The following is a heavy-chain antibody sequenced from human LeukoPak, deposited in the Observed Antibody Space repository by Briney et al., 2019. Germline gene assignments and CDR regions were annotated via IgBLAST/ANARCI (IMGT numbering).Heavy chain of an antibody. CDR3: ARGFTKYGSSWFDP. D-gene: IGHD1-1*01. CDR1: GGSISSYY. Sequence: PSETLSLTCTVSGGSISSYYWSWIRQPAGKGLEWIGRIYTSGSTNYSPSLKSRVTMSVDTSKNQFSLKLSSVTAADTAVYYCARGFTKYGSSWFDPWGQGTLVTVSS. CDR2: IYTSGST. J-gene: IGHJ5*02. V-gene: IGHV4-4*07.